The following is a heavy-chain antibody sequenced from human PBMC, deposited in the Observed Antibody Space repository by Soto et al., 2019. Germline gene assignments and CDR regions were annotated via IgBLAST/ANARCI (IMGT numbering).Heavy chain of an antibody. CDR2: IYYSGST. Sequence: SETLSLTCTVSGGSISSRSYYWGWIRQPPGRGLEWIGSIYYSGSTYYNPSLKSRVTISVDTSKNQFSLKLSSVTAADTAVYYCASHFRPFYGSGSDYYYGMDVWGQGTTVTVSS. V-gene: IGHV4-39*01. D-gene: IGHD3-10*01. CDR3: ASHFRPFYGSGSDYYYGMDV. CDR1: GGSISSRSYY. J-gene: IGHJ6*02.